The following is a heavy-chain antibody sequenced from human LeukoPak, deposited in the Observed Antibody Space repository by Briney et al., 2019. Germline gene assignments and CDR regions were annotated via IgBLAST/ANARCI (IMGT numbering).Heavy chain of an antibody. V-gene: IGHV4-59*01. CDR3: ARGGLTTVTTMIYRH. CDR1: GGSISSYY. D-gene: IGHD4-17*01. Sequence: SETLSLTCPVSGGSISSYYWSWIRQPPGKGLEWIGYIYYSGSTNYNTSLKSRVTISVDTSKNQFSLKLSSVTAADTAVYYCARGGLTTVTTMIYRHWGQGTLVTVSS. J-gene: IGHJ4*02. CDR2: IYYSGST.